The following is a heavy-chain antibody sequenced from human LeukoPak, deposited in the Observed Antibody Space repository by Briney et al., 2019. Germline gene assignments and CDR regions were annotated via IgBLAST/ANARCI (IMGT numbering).Heavy chain of an antibody. D-gene: IGHD1-1*01. CDR2: INPNSGGT. CDR1: GYTFTSYY. V-gene: IGHV1-2*02. J-gene: IGHJ6*03. Sequence: ASVKVSCKASGYTFTSYYMHWVRQAPGQGLEWMGWINPNSGGTNYAQKFQGRVTMTRDTSISTAYMELSRLRSDDTAVYYCARGPRTTQKSNYYYYYMDVWGKGTTVTVSS. CDR3: ARGPRTTQKSNYYYYYMDV.